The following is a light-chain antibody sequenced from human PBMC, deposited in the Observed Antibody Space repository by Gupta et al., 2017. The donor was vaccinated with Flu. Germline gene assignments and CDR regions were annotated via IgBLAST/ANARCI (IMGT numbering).Light chain of an antibody. CDR3: SSDTNANTVVI. V-gene: IGLV2-14*01. CDR2: EVS. CDR1: SSDVGGSNY. Sequence: TISSTGTSSDVGGSNYVSWYQQHPAKAPNLLIFEVSRRPSGMASRFSGSKSGNTAALTIAGLQAEDEAYYYCSSDTNANTVVIFGGGTKLTVL. J-gene: IGLJ2*01.